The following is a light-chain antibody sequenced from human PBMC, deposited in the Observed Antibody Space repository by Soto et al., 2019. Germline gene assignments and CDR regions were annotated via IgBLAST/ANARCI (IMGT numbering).Light chain of an antibody. Sequence: DIQMTQSPSTLSASVGDRVTITCRASQSISIGLAWYQQKPGKAPKLLIYAASSLESGVPSRFSGSGSGTDFPLTISILQPDDFVTYYCQQYNSYPWTFGQGTKVDIK. V-gene: IGKV1-5*01. CDR3: QQYNSYPWT. CDR2: AAS. CDR1: QSISIG. J-gene: IGKJ1*01.